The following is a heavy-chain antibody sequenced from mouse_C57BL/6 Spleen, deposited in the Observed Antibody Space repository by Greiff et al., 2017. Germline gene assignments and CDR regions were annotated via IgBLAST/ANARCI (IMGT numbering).Heavy chain of an antibody. CDR3: AREVYGYYDY. CDR1: GYTFTSYT. J-gene: IGHJ2*01. Sequence: VQLQQSGAELARPGASVKMSCKASGYTFTSYTMPWVKQRPGQGLEWIGYINPSSGYTKYNQKFKDKSTLTADKSSSTAYMQLSSLTSEESAVYYCAREVYGYYDYWGQGTTLTVSS. V-gene: IGHV1-4*01. CDR2: INPSSGYT. D-gene: IGHD2-10*02.